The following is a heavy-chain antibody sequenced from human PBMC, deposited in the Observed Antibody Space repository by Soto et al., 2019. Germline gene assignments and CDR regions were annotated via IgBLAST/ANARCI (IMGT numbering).Heavy chain of an antibody. CDR1: GFTFSGYG. J-gene: IGHJ6*02. CDR3: AKDMGRSRVYGMDV. Sequence: QVQLVESGGGVVQPGRSLRLSCAASGFTFSGYGMHWVRQAPGKGLEWVAVISFDGSTKYYAESVKGRFTISRDNSKNTLYLQMDSLRAEDTAMYYCAKDMGRSRVYGMDVWGQGTTVPVSS. CDR2: ISFDGSTK. V-gene: IGHV3-30*18. D-gene: IGHD3-10*01.